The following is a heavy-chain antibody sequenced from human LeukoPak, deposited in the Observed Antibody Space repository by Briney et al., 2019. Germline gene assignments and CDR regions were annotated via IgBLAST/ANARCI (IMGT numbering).Heavy chain of an antibody. CDR2: IYSGGST. V-gene: IGHV3-66*01. CDR3: ARDRDYCSGGSCYVVMDV. J-gene: IGHJ6*02. D-gene: IGHD2-15*01. Sequence: GGSLRLSCAASGFTVSSNYMSWVRQAPGKGLEWVSVIYSGGSTYYADSVKGRFTISRDNAKNSLYLQMNSLRAEDTAVYYCARDRDYCSGGSCYVVMDVWGQGTTVTVSS. CDR1: GFTVSSNY.